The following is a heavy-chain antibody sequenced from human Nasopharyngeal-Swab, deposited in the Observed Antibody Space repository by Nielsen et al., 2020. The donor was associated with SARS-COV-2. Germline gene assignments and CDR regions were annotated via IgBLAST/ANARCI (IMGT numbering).Heavy chain of an antibody. V-gene: IGHV3-53*01. CDR3: GASAARGYFQH. Sequence: ESLKISCAASGFTVSSNYISWVRQAPGKGLEWVSVIYIGCRTYYADSVKGRFTISTDNSKNTLYLEMNSLQAEDTSESYCGASAARGYFQHWGQGTLVTVSS. D-gene: IGHD6-6*01. CDR1: GFTVSSNY. J-gene: IGHJ1*01. CDR2: IYIGCRT.